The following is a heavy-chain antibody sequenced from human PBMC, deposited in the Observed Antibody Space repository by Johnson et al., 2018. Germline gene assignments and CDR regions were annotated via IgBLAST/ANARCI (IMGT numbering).Heavy chain of an antibody. CDR2: ITSTSSAI. CDR3: AKGVVARNKDNYFYSGRDV. D-gene: IGHD6-6*01. V-gene: IGHV3-48*01. J-gene: IGHJ6*02. CDR1: GFPFSTCN. Sequence: VQLVESGGGLVQPGGSLRLSCAASGFPFSTCNMNWVRQAPGKGLEWISYITSTSSAIHYADSVKGRFTISRDNSKNTLYLQMNNLRAEDTAVYYGAKGVVARNKDNYFYSGRDVCGQGTTVTVSS.